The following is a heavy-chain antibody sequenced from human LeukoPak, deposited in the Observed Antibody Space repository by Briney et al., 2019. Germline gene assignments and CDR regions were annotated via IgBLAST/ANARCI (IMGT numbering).Heavy chain of an antibody. D-gene: IGHD1-14*01. CDR2: IYHSGST. CDR1: GGSISSGSYY. J-gene: IGHJ4*02. V-gene: IGHV4-39*07. Sequence: ETLSLTCTVSGGSISSGSYYWGWIRQPPGKGLEWIGSIYHSGSTYYNPSLKSRVTISVDTSKNQFSLKLSSVTAADTAVYYCAREGLGKLFDYWGQGTLVTVSS. CDR3: AREGLGKLFDY.